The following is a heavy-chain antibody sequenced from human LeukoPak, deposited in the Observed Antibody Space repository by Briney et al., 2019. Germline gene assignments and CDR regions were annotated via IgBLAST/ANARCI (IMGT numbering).Heavy chain of an antibody. CDR2: IYSGGST. V-gene: IGHV3-66*01. Sequence: GGSLSLSCAACGFTVSSNYMRGVRQARGRGREGVSVIYSGGSTYYADSVKGRFTISRDNSKNTLYLQMNSVRAEDTAVYYCARVSVLLWFGELEDYWGQGNLVTVSS. J-gene: IGHJ4*02. CDR1: GFTVSSNY. D-gene: IGHD3-10*01. CDR3: ARVSVLLWFGELEDY.